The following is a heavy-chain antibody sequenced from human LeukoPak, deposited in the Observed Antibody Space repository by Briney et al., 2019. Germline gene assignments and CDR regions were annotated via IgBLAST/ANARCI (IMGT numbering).Heavy chain of an antibody. CDR2: ISSSCSTI. CDR3: ARDQRRTYYYDSSGYGHFDY. CDR1: GFTFSDYY. D-gene: IGHD3-22*01. J-gene: IGHJ4*02. V-gene: IGHV3-11*01. Sequence: PGGSLRLSCSASGFTFSDYYMSWIRQAPGKGLEWVSYISSSCSTIYYADSVKGRFTISRDNAKNSLYLQMNSLRAEDTAVYYCARDQRRTYYYDSSGYGHFDYWGQGTLVTVSS.